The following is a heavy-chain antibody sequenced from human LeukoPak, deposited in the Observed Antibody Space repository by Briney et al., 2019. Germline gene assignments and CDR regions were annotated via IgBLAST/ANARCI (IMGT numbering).Heavy chain of an antibody. CDR2: INSGNGNT. D-gene: IGHD6-13*01. CDR3: ARDSYMAAADTWFDP. CDR1: GYTFTTYT. J-gene: IGHJ5*02. V-gene: IGHV1-3*01. Sequence: ASVKVSCKASGYTFTTYTMHWVRQAPGQRLEWMGWINSGNGNTKYSQKFQGRVTITRDTSASTAYMEVTSLRSVDTAVYYCARDSYMAAADTWFDPWGQGTLVTVSS.